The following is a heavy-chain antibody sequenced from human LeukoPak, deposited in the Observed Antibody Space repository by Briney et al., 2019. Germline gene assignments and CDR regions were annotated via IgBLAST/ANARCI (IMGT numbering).Heavy chain of an antibody. V-gene: IGHV4-34*01. Sequence: SETLSLTCAVYGGSFSGYYWSWIRQPPGKGLEWIGEINHSGSTNSNPSLKSRVTISVDTSKNQFSLKLSSVTAADTAVYYCARVSPYYFDYWGQGTLVTVSS. J-gene: IGHJ4*02. CDR1: GGSFSGYY. CDR2: INHSGST. CDR3: ARVSPYYFDY.